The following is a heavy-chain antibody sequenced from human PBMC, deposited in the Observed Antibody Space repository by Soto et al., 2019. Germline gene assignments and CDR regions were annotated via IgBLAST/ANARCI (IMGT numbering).Heavy chain of an antibody. Sequence: GGSLRLSCEASGFIFSRYGMHWVRQVPGKGPVWVSGISEDGGTKSYADSVKGRFTISRDNDKNTLYLQMNSLRVEDTAMYYCTRGTRPYSSEARAFWGQGTTVTVSS. J-gene: IGHJ6*02. CDR2: ISEDGGTK. V-gene: IGHV3-33*08. CDR3: TRGTRPYSSEARAF. D-gene: IGHD2-21*01. CDR1: GFIFSRYG.